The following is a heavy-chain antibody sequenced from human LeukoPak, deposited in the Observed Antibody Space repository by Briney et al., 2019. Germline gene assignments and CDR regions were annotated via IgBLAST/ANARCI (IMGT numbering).Heavy chain of an antibody. Sequence: SETLSLTCAVYGGSFSGYYWSWIRQPAGKGLEWIGRIYTSGSTNYNPSLKSRVTMSVDTSKNQFSLKLSSVTAADTAVYYCASEAGSSGWFLGAYFDYWGQGTLVTVSS. CDR1: GGSFSGYY. J-gene: IGHJ4*02. V-gene: IGHV4-59*10. CDR2: IYTSGST. D-gene: IGHD6-19*01. CDR3: ASEAGSSGWFLGAYFDY.